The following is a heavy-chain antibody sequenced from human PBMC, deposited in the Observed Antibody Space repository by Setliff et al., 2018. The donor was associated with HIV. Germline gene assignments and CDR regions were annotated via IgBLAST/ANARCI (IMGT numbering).Heavy chain of an antibody. J-gene: IGHJ4*02. CDR1: GGSISSGSYH. V-gene: IGHV4-61*09. D-gene: IGHD5-18*01. CDR2: IYTSGST. Sequence: TLSLTCTVSGGSISSGSYHWSWIRQPAGKGLEWIGHIYTSGSTKYNPSLKSRVTISVDTSKNQFSLKLTSVTAADTAVYYCARTLRAAAMGYFDYWGQGTLVTVSS. CDR3: ARTLRAAAMGYFDY.